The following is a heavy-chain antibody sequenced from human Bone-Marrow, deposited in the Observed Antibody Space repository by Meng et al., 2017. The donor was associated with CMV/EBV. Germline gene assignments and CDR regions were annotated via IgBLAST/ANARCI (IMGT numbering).Heavy chain of an antibody. Sequence: GESLKISCKASGYTFTSYDINWVRQAPGQGLEWMGWINPNSGGTNYAQKFQGRVTMTRDTSISTAYMELSRLRSDDTAVYYCASLRITIFGVVRFDPWGQGTLVTVSS. V-gene: IGHV1-2*02. CDR2: INPNSGGT. J-gene: IGHJ5*02. D-gene: IGHD3-3*01. CDR3: ASLRITIFGVVRFDP. CDR1: GYTFTSYD.